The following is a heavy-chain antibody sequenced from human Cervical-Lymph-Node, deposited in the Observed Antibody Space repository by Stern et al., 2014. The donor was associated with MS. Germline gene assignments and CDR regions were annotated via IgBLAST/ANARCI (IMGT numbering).Heavy chain of an antibody. CDR2: IYYRGFT. Sequence: VQLEESGPGLVKPSETLSLTCTVSGGSISSSSHCWGWIRQPPGKGLEWIGNIYYRGFTYYNPSLKSRLTISVDTSKNQFSLKLSSVTAAETAVYYCARVFVTTTPHHYFYGMDVWGQGTTVIVSS. CDR1: GGSISSSSHC. V-gene: IGHV4-39*01. D-gene: IGHD4-17*01. CDR3: ARVFVTTTPHHYFYGMDV. J-gene: IGHJ6*02.